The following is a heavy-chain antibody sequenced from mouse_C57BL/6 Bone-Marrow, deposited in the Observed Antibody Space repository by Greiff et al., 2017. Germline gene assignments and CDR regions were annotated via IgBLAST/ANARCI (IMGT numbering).Heavy chain of an antibody. V-gene: IGHV5-9*01. Sequence: EVMLVESGGGLVKPGGSLKLSCAASGFTFSSYTMSWVRQTPEKRLEWVATISGGGGNTYYPDRVKGRFTISRDNAKNTLYLQMSSLRSEDTALYYCARTDGGYYLPWFAYWGQGTLVTVSA. CDR3: ARTDGGYYLPWFAY. CDR1: GFTFSSYT. D-gene: IGHD2-3*01. J-gene: IGHJ3*01. CDR2: ISGGGGNT.